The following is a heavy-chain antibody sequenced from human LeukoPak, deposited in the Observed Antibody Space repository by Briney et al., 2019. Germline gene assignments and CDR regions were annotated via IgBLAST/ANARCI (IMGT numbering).Heavy chain of an antibody. CDR2: INRSGST. CDR1: GGSFSGYY. D-gene: IGHD2-2*01. J-gene: IGHJ6*02. CDR3: ARDEPAATTYYYYGMDV. Sequence: PSETLSLTCAVYGGSFSGYYWSWIRQPPGKGLEWIGEINRSGSTNYNPSLKSRVTISVDTSKNQFSLKLSSVTAADTAVYYCARDEPAATTYYYYGMDVWGQGTTVTVSS. V-gene: IGHV4-34*01.